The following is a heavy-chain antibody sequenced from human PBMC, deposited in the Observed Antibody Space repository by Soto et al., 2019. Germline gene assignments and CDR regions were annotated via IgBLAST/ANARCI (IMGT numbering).Heavy chain of an antibody. V-gene: IGHV4-59*01. CDR1: GGSINTYY. CDR2: IHYSGIT. Sequence: SETLSLTCTVSGGSINTYYWSWIRQAPGMGLEWIGYIHYSGITNYNPSLQSRVTMSVDTSKNQFSLELNSETAADTAVYYFARMWFGQFPTYYFDNWGQGALVTVS. J-gene: IGHJ4*02. CDR3: ARMWFGQFPTYYFDN. D-gene: IGHD3-10*01.